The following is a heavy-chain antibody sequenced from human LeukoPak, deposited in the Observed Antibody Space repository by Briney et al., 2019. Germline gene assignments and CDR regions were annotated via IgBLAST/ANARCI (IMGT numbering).Heavy chain of an antibody. D-gene: IGHD4-17*01. CDR1: GGSISSSSYY. V-gene: IGHV4-39*01. J-gene: IGHJ5*02. CDR2: IYYSGST. Sequence: SETLSLTCTVSGGSISSSSYYWGWIRQPPGKGLEWIGSIYYSGSTYYNPSLKSRVTISVDTSKNQFSLKLSSVTAADTAVYYCARHLESFDYGEHVNWFDPWGQGTLVTVSS. CDR3: ARHLESFDYGEHVNWFDP.